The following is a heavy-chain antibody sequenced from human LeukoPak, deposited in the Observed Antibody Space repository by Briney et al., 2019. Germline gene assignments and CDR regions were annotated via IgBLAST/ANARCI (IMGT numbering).Heavy chain of an antibody. CDR3: ARLVNYYDSSGYYRNDAFDI. Sequence: GESLKISCKGSGYSFTSYWIGWARHMPGKGLEWMGVIYPGDSDTRYSPSFQGQLTLSADKSISTADLQWSSLKASDTAMYYCARLVNYYDSSGYYRNDAFDIWGQGTMVTVSS. D-gene: IGHD3-22*01. CDR1: GYSFTSYW. CDR2: IYPGDSDT. V-gene: IGHV5-51*01. J-gene: IGHJ3*02.